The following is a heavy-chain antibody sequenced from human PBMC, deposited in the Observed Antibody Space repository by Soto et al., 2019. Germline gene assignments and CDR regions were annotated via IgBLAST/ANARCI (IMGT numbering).Heavy chain of an antibody. CDR1: GGSVSSSNW. CDR2: IYHDGST. CDR3: ARHNYYANHYYYALDV. D-gene: IGHD3-22*01. J-gene: IGHJ6*02. Sequence: KTSETLSLTCGVSGGSVSSSNWWTWVRQTPGRGLEWIAEIYHDGSTYRNPSLRSRLIVSVDKSKNNFSLRLSSVTAADTAVYYCARHNYYANHYYYALDVWGPGTTVTVSS. V-gene: IGHV4-4*02.